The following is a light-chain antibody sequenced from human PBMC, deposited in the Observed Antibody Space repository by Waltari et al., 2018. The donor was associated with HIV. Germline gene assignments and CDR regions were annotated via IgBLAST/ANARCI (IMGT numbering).Light chain of an antibody. CDR2: LGS. CDR1: QSILHSNGNYC. CDR3: VQALAILPT. V-gene: IGKV2-28*01. Sequence: TQSTLSLRVTSAEPASHPRCSCQSILHSNGNYCLDWYLQKPAQFPQSLIDLGSSRASGFPDRFSGSGSGADFTLNISRVEAEDVGVYYCVQALAILPTFGQGTKVKI. J-gene: IGKJ2*01.